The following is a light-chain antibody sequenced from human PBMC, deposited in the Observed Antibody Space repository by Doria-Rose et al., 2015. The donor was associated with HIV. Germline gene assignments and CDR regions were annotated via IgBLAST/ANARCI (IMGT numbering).Light chain of an antibody. CDR1: QRVKSSY. Sequence: TQSPGTLSSSPGERATLSCRASQRVKSSYLAWYQQKPGQAPRLLIYDASTRATGIPDRFSGSGSGTGFTLTISRLEPEDVAVYYCQQYGTSRGTFGQGTRLEIK. J-gene: IGKJ5*01. V-gene: IGKV3-20*01. CDR3: QQYGTSRGT. CDR2: DAS.